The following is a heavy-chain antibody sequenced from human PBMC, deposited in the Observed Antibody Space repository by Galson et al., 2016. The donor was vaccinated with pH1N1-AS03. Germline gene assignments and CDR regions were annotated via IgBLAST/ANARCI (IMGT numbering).Heavy chain of an antibody. CDR2: IWYDGSNK. V-gene: IGHV3-33*01. CDR1: GFSFSSFG. Sequence: SLRLSCAAPGFSFSSFGMHWVRQAPGKGLEWVAVIWYDGSNKYYADSVKGRFTISRDNDRKSLYLQMNSLRVEDTAIYYCARDLKWGFGGGLTYGMDVWGQGTTVTVSS. CDR3: ARDLKWGFGGGLTYGMDV. D-gene: IGHD5-12*01. J-gene: IGHJ6*02.